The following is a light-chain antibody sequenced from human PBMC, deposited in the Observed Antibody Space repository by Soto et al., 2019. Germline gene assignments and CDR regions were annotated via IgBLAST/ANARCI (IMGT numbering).Light chain of an antibody. J-gene: IGKJ5*01. CDR2: DAS. Sequence: DIQMTQSPCTLSASVGERVTITCRASQSVTTWLAWYLQKPGKAPNLLIYDASYLESGVPSRFSGSGSGTEFTLTISSLQPDDFATYYCQQYNTFPITFGQGTRLEIK. CDR3: QQYNTFPIT. V-gene: IGKV1-5*01. CDR1: QSVTTW.